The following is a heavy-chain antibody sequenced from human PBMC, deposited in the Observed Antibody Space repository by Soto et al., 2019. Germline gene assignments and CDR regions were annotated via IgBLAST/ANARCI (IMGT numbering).Heavy chain of an antibody. CDR1: GGTFSTYA. CDR3: ASGIQLWLRRINNGYSG. J-gene: IGHJ4*02. V-gene: IGHV1-69*13. Sequence: GASVKVSCKAPGGTFSTYAISWVRQAPGQGLEWMGGIIPMFGTANYAQRFQDRVTITADESTNTVYMELSSLRSEDTALFFCASGIQLWLRRINNGYSGWGQGTLVTVS. D-gene: IGHD5-18*01. CDR2: IIPMFGTA.